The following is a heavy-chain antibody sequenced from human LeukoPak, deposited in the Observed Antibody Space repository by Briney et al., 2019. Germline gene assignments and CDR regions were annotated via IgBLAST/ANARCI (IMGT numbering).Heavy chain of an antibody. CDR2: LYFSGST. J-gene: IGHJ4*02. Sequence: AETLSLICTVSGNSISNYYWRWIRQPPGEGQEWIGYLYFSGSTNYNPSLKSRVTISVDTSKNQFFLKLSSVTAADTAMYYSARGIAGEWLPIWGQGTLVTVSS. D-gene: IGHD3-3*01. CDR1: GNSISNYY. V-gene: IGHV4-59*13. CDR3: ARGIAGEWLPI.